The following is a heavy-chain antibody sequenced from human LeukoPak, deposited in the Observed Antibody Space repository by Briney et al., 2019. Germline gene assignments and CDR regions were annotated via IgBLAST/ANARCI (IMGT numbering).Heavy chain of an antibody. D-gene: IGHD1-26*01. J-gene: IGHJ6*03. CDR3: AKDSGTYWVDYYYMDV. CDR2: ISGSGGST. V-gene: IGHV3-23*01. CDR1: GFTFSSYA. Sequence: GGSLRLSCAASGFTFSSYAMSWVRQAPGKGLEWVSAISGSGGSTYYADSVKGRFTISRDNSKSTLYLQMNSLRAEDTAVYYCAKDSGTYWVDYYYMDVWGKGTTVTVSS.